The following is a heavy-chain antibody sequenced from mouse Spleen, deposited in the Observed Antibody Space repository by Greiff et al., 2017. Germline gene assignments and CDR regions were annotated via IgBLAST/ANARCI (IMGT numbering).Heavy chain of an antibody. CDR3: ARRGESSGSFDY. J-gene: IGHJ2*01. V-gene: IGHV1-55*01. D-gene: IGHD3-2*02. CDR2: IYPGSGST. Sequence: QVHVKQPGAELVKPGASVKMSCKASGYTFTSYWITWVKQRPGQGLEWIGDIYPGSGSTNYNEKFKSKATLTVDTSSSTAYMQLSSLTSEDSAVYYCARRGESSGSFDYWGQGTTLTVSS. CDR1: GYTFTSYW.